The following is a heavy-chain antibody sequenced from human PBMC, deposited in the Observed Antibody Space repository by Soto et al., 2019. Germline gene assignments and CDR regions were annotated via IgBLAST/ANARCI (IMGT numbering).Heavy chain of an antibody. Sequence: GGSLRLSCAASGFTFSSYGMHWVRQAPGKGLEWVAVISYDGSNKYYADSVKGRFTISRDNSKNTLYLQMNSLRAEDTAVYYCAKGDSSGWYDLVDYWGQGTLVTVSS. CDR2: ISYDGSNK. CDR1: GFTFSSYG. D-gene: IGHD6-19*01. V-gene: IGHV3-30*18. J-gene: IGHJ4*02. CDR3: AKGDSSGWYDLVDY.